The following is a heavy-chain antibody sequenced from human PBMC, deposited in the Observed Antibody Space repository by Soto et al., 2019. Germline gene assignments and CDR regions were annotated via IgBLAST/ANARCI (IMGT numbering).Heavy chain of an antibody. Sequence: QVQLQQWGAGLLKPSETLSLTCAVYGGSLSGYYWSWIRQPPGKGLEWIEEINHSGSTNYSPSLKSRVTISVDTSKNQFSLKLSSVTAADTAVYYCARGWGRIFDYWGQGTLVTVSS. CDR3: ARGWGRIFDY. CDR2: INHSGST. J-gene: IGHJ4*02. V-gene: IGHV4-34*01. CDR1: GGSLSGYY. D-gene: IGHD7-27*01.